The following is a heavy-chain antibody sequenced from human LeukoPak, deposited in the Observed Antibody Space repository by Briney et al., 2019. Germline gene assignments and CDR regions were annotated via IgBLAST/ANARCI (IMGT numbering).Heavy chain of an antibody. CDR1: GGFISSYY. D-gene: IGHD4-17*01. CDR3: ARGGYGRRYYYYYMDV. V-gene: IGHV4-4*07. CDR2: IYTSGST. J-gene: IGHJ6*03. Sequence: SETLSLTCTVSGGFISSYYWSWIRQPAGKGLEWIGRIYTSGSTNYNPSLKSRVTMSVDTSKNQFSLKLSSVTAADTAVYYCARGGYGRRYYYYYMDVWGKGTTVTVSS.